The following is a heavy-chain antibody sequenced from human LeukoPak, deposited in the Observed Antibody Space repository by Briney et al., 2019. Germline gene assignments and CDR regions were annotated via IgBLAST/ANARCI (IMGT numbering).Heavy chain of an antibody. CDR1: GFTFSSYS. CDR3: ASVRGYSYGPLAI. V-gene: IGHV3-21*01. CDR2: ISSSSSYI. D-gene: IGHD5-18*01. Sequence: GGSLRLSCAASGFTFSSYSMNWVRQAPGKGLEWVSSISSSSSYIYYADSVKGRFTISRDNAKNSLYLQMNSLRAEDTAVYYCASVRGYSYGPLAIWGQGTLVTVSS. J-gene: IGHJ4*02.